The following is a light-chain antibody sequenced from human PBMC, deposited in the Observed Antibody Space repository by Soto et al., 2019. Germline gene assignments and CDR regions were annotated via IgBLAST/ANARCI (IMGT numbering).Light chain of an antibody. CDR3: AAWDDSLSGLV. V-gene: IGLV1-47*02. CDR2: SNN. Sequence: QSVLTQPRSVSGSPGQSITLSCDGSTSDVGAYNLVSWYQQHPGTAPKLLIYSNNQRPSGVPDRFSGSKSGTSASLAISGLRSEDEADYYCAAWDDSLSGLVFGGGTQLTVL. CDR1: TSDVGAYNL. J-gene: IGLJ2*01.